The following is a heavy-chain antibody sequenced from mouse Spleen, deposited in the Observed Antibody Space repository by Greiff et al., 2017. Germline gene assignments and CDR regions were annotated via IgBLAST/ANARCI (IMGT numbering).Heavy chain of an antibody. J-gene: IGHJ3*01. CDR2: IDPEPGGT. V-gene: IGHV1-15*01. Sequence: QVQLQQPGAELVRPGASVTLSCKASGYTFTDYEMHWVKQKPVHGLEWIGDIDPEPGGTAYNQKFKGKAILTADKSSSTAYMELRSLTSEDSAVYYCTRGVAWFAYWGQGTLVTVSA. CDR1: GYTFTDYE. CDR3: TRGVAWFAY.